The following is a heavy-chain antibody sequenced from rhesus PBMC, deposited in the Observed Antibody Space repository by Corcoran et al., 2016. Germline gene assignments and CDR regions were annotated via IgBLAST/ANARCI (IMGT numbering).Heavy chain of an antibody. J-gene: IGHJ4*01. CDR3: ARRAFIAAAGALFDY. Sequence: QVQLQESGPGVVKPSETLSLTCAVSGYSISSGYDWSWIRQPPGKGLEWIGYIYGSSGTTNYNPSLKNRVTISKDTSKNQFSLKLSSVTAADTAVYYCARRAFIAAAGALFDYWGQGVLVTFSS. V-gene: IGHV4-76*01. D-gene: IGHD6-25*01. CDR1: GYSISSGYD. CDR2: IYGSSGTT.